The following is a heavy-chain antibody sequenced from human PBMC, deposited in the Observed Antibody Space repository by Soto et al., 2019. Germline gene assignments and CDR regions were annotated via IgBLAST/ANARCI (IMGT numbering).Heavy chain of an antibody. CDR2: IYHSGST. Sequence: QVQLQQWGAGLLKPSETLSLTCAVYGGSFSGYYWSWIRQPPGKGLEWIGEIYHSGSTNYNPSLKSRVTISVVPSKNQFSLKLSSVTAADTAVYYCARGSPYSGYAWWGQGTLVTVSS. D-gene: IGHD5-12*01. CDR3: ARGSPYSGYAW. V-gene: IGHV4-34*01. J-gene: IGHJ4*02. CDR1: GGSFSGYY.